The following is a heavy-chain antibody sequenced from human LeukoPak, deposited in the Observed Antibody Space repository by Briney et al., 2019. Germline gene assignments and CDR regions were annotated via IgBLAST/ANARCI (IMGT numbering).Heavy chain of an antibody. V-gene: IGHV4-59*08. D-gene: IGHD2/OR15-2a*01. CDR1: GGSISSYY. J-gene: IGHJ4*02. Sequence: SETLSLTCTVSGGSISSYYWSWIRQPPGKGLEWIGYIYYSGSTNYNPSLKSRVTISVDTSKNQFSLELRSVTAADTAVYYCARHARNSIDFPLDYWGQGTLVTVSS. CDR2: IYYSGST. CDR3: ARHARNSIDFPLDY.